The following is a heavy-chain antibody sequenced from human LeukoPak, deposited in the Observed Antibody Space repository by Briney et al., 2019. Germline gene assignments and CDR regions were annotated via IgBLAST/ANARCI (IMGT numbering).Heavy chain of an antibody. Sequence: GGSLRLSCEASGFTFTTYSMTWVRQAPGKGLEWVSIISSGSSAIFSADALKGRFTISRDDAKNLLYLDMNSLRAEDTAVYYCAELGITMIGGVWGKGTTVTISS. J-gene: IGHJ6*04. V-gene: IGHV3-21*01. CDR2: ISSGSSAI. D-gene: IGHD3-10*02. CDR3: AELGITMIGGV. CDR1: GFTFTTYS.